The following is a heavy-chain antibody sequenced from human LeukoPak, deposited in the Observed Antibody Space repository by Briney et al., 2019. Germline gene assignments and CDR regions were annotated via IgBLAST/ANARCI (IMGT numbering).Heavy chain of an antibody. CDR3: ARAESSGPERLVLVHFDY. CDR1: GGTFSSYA. D-gene: IGHD1-1*01. CDR2: IIPIFGTA. J-gene: IGHJ4*02. V-gene: IGHV1-69*01. Sequence: ASVKVSCKASGGTFSSYAISWVRQAPGQGLEWMGGIIPIFGTANYAQKFQCIVTITADESTSTAYMELSSLRSEDTAVYYCARAESSGPERLVLVHFDYWGQGTLVTVSS.